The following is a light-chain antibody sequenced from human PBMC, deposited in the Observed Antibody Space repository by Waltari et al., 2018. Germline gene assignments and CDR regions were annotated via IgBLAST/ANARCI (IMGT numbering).Light chain of an antibody. J-gene: IGKJ2*01. Sequence: DVVMTQSPLSLPVTLGQPASIFCRSSQSLARSDENTYLNWFQQRPGQSPRRLIYRVSNRDSGVPDRFSGSGSGTDFTLQISRVEAEDVGVYYCMQGTHWPPYTFGQGTKLEIK. CDR3: MQGTHWPPYT. CDR2: RVS. V-gene: IGKV2-30*02. CDR1: QSLARSDENTY.